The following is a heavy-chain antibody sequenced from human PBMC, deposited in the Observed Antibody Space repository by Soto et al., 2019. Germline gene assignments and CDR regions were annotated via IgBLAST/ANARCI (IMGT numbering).Heavy chain of an antibody. CDR2: IGGSDGRT. CDR3: AKALTIAVAGPSDY. D-gene: IGHD6-19*01. CDR1: GFTFSSYA. Sequence: GGSLRLSCAASGFTFSSYAMNWVRQAPGKGLEWVSTIGGSDGRTNYADSVKGRFTISRDNSKNTLYLQMNSLRAEDTAVYYCAKALTIAVAGPSDYWGQGTLVTV. V-gene: IGHV3-23*01. J-gene: IGHJ4*02.